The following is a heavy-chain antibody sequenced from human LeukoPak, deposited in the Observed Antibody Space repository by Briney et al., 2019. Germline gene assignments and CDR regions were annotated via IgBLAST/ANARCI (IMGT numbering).Heavy chain of an antibody. CDR1: GGTFSSYA. Sequence: SVKVSCKASGGTFSSYAISWVRQAPGQGLEWMGRIIPILGIANYAQKFQGRVTITADKSTSTAYMELSSLRSEDTAVHYCARDEGGYGYFDYWGQGTLVTVSS. CDR2: IIPILGIA. J-gene: IGHJ4*02. CDR3: ARDEGGYGYFDY. V-gene: IGHV1-69*04. D-gene: IGHD5-18*01.